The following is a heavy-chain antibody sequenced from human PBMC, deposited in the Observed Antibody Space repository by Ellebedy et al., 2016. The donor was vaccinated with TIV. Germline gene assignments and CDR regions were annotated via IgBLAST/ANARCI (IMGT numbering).Heavy chain of an antibody. J-gene: IGHJ6*02. Sequence: GESLKISXAASGFTFSSYSMNWVRQAPGKGLEWVSSISSSSSYIYYADSVKGRFTISRDNSKNTLYLQMNSLRAEDTAVYYCAKDGWELLFAPYYYNGMDVWGQGTTVTVSS. CDR1: GFTFSSYS. V-gene: IGHV3-21*04. CDR2: ISSSSSYI. D-gene: IGHD1-26*01. CDR3: AKDGWELLFAPYYYNGMDV.